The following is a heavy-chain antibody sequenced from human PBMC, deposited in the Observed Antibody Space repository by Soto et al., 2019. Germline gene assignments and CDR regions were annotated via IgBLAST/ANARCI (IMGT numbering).Heavy chain of an antibody. CDR1: GFTFGSYA. CDR2: IRTKTYGGTT. J-gene: IGHJ4*02. CDR3: TRGPLCTSTSCYY. Sequence: GGSLRLSCAASGFTFGSYAMNWFRQAPGKGLEWVGFIRTKTYGGTTEYAASVKGRFTISRDDSKSIAYLQMSSLKTEDTAVYYCTRGPLCTSTSCYYWGQGTLVTVS. D-gene: IGHD2-2*01. V-gene: IGHV3-49*03.